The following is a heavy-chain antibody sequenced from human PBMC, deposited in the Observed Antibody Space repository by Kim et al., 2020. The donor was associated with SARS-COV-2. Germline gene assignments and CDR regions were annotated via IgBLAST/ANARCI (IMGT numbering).Heavy chain of an antibody. CDR2: IYPGDSDP. J-gene: IGHJ4*02. Sequence: GESLKISCQGSGYSFSNYWIGWVRQMPGKGLEWMGIIYPGDSDPKYSPSFQGHVTISADNSITTAYLHWTSLKASNTAMYYFACGPAETTAPYFDSWGQGTLVTVSS. CDR3: ACGPAETTAPYFDS. D-gene: IGHD1-7*01. CDR1: GYSFSNYW. V-gene: IGHV5-51*01.